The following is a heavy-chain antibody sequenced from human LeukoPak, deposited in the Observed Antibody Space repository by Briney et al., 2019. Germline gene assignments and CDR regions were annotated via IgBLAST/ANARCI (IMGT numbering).Heavy chain of an antibody. D-gene: IGHD6-19*01. J-gene: IGHJ4*02. CDR2: ISSSSSTI. CDR3: ARDLSGWFVRTFDY. CDR1: GFTFSSYS. V-gene: IGHV3-48*02. Sequence: GGSLRLSCAASGFTFSSYSMNWVRQAPGKGLEWVSYISSSSSTIYYADSVKGRFTISRDNAKNLLYLQMNSLRDEDTAVYYCARDLSGWFVRTFDYWGQGTLVTVSS.